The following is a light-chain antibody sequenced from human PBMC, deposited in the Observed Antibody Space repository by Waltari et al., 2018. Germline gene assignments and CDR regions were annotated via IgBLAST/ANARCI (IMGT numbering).Light chain of an antibody. V-gene: IGKV4-1*01. CDR1: QSVFYRSDNKNY. Sequence: DIVMTQSPDSLAVSLGERATIDCKSSQSVFYRSDNKNYLAWYQPKPGHPPNLLFYWASTREAEVRDRFSASGSGTDFTLAINNLQAEDVAVYYCQQYDRSRTFGQGTKVEIK. CDR2: WAS. J-gene: IGKJ1*01. CDR3: QQYDRSRT.